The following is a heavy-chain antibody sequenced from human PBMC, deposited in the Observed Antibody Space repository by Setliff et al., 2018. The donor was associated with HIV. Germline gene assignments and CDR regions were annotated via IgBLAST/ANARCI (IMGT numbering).Heavy chain of an antibody. CDR2: INTSGST. CDR1: GGSFSDSY. Sequence: SETLSLTCAVYGGSFSDSYWSWSWIRQPPGKGLEWIGRINTSGSTNYNPSLKSRVTISVDKSQNQFSLKLSSVTAADTAVYYCARDFKRYNSPCRFDPWGQGTLVTVSS. J-gene: IGHJ5*02. V-gene: IGHV4-59*10. CDR3: ARDFKRYNSPCRFDP. D-gene: IGHD6-13*01.